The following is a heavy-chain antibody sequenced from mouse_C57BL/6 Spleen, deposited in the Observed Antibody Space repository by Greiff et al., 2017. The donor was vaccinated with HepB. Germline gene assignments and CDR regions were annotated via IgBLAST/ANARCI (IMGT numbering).Heavy chain of an antibody. V-gene: IGHV1-53*01. CDR1: GYTFTSYW. CDR3: ARSYYGSSWYFDV. J-gene: IGHJ1*03. Sequence: VQLQQSGTELVKPGASVKLSCKASGYTFTSYWMHWVKQRPGQGLEWIGNINPSNGGTNYNEKFKSKATLTVDKSSSTAYMQLSSLTSEDSAVYYCARSYYGSSWYFDVWGTGTTVTVSS. CDR2: INPSNGGT. D-gene: IGHD1-1*01.